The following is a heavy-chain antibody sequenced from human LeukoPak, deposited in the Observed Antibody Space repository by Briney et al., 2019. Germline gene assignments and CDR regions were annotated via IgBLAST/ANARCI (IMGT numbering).Heavy chain of an antibody. CDR3: AKTMDYYDSSGYDDAFDI. Sequence: GGSLRLSCAASGFTFSIYSMNWVRQAPGKGLEWVSYISSSSSTIHYADSVKGRFTISRDNAKNSLYLQMNSLRAEDTAVYYCAKTMDYYDSSGYDDAFDIWGQGTMVTVSS. CDR1: GFTFSIYS. CDR2: ISSSSSTI. J-gene: IGHJ3*02. D-gene: IGHD3-22*01. V-gene: IGHV3-48*04.